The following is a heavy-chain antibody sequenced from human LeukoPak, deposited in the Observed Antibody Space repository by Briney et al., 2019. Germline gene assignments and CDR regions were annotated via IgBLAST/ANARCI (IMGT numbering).Heavy chain of an antibody. CDR3: ARLRFLESYGMDV. V-gene: IGHV1-2*02. J-gene: IGHJ6*02. Sequence: ASVKVSCKASGYTFTGYYVHWVRQAPGQGLEWMGWINPNSGGTNYAQKFQGRVTMTRDTSISTAYMELSRLRSDDTAVYYCARLRFLESYGMDVWGQGTTVTGSS. CDR2: INPNSGGT. CDR1: GYTFTGYY. D-gene: IGHD3-3*01.